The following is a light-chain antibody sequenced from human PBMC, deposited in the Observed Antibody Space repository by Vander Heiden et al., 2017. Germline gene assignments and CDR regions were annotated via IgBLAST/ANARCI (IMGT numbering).Light chain of an antibody. CDR1: SGSIASNY. V-gene: IGLV6-57*02. CDR2: VQN. CDR3: QSYDSGHHVV. J-gene: IGLJ2*01. Sequence: NFMLTQPHSVSESPGKTVTISCTGSSGSIASNYVQWYQQRPGSAPTTVIDVQNQRPSGVPDRFSGSIDSSSNSASLTISGLKTEDEADYYCQSYDSGHHVVFGGGTKLTVL.